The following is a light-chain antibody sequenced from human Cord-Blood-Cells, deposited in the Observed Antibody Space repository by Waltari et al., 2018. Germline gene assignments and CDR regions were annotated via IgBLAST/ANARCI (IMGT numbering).Light chain of an antibody. CDR3: ASYTSRSTLV. J-gene: IGLJ2*01. CDR1: TSDVGGYNY. V-gene: IGLV2-14*01. CDR2: VVH. Sequence: QSALTQLASVSGSPGPSVTISCTGSTSDVGGYNYVSWYQQHPGKAPKLMIYVVHNRPSGVSNRFSVSKSGNASSLTISRLQAEDEADYCCASYTSRSTLVFGGGTKLTVL.